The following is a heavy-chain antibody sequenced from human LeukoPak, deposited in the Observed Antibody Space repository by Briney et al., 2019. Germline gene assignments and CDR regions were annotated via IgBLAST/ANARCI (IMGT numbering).Heavy chain of an antibody. J-gene: IGHJ4*02. CDR2: IYYSGST. Sequence: SETLSLTCAVYGGSFSGYYWSWIRQPPGKGLEWIGYIYYSGSTNYNPSLKSRVTISVDTSKNQFSLKLSSVTAADTAMYYCARTYYYDSSPFDYWGQGTLVTVSS. V-gene: IGHV4-59*01. D-gene: IGHD3-22*01. CDR3: ARTYYYDSSPFDY. CDR1: GGSFSGYY.